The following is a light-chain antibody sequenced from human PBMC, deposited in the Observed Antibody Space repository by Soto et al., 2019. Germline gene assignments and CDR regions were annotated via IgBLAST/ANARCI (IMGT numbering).Light chain of an antibody. Sequence: EILMTQSPATLSVSPGERATLSCRASQSVNSNLAWYQQKPGQAPRLLIYAVSTRPTGIPARFSGSGSGTEFTLTSNSLQSEDFAVYYCQQYYISPWTFGQGTKVEIK. CDR1: QSVNSN. V-gene: IGKV3-15*01. J-gene: IGKJ1*01. CDR2: AVS. CDR3: QQYYISPWT.